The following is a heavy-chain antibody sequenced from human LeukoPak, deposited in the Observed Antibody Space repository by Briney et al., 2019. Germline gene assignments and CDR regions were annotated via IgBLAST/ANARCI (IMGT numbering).Heavy chain of an antibody. CDR1: GDSITNSY. J-gene: IGHJ5*01. Sequence: SETLSLTCTVSGDSITNSYWNWIRQPPGTGPDWDGRIPYGSSTNYNPSLKSRLIISRDTSKNQLSLQLPSVTAADRAIYYCAKRIIEARENGDSNWLDPWGQGTLVTVSS. CDR3: AKRIIEARENGDSNWLDP. V-gene: IGHV4-59*08. CDR2: IPYGSST. D-gene: IGHD4-17*01.